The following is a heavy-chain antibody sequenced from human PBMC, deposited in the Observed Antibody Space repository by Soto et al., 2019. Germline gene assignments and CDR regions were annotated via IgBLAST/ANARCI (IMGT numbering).Heavy chain of an antibody. CDR3: AKASSAWYDSKSYYFDD. CDR2: ISATGGST. J-gene: IGHJ4*02. CDR1: GFSFSDYA. D-gene: IGHD6-19*01. Sequence: EVQLLDSGGGLVQSGGSLRLSCAASGFSFSDYAMNWVRQAPGKGLEWVSEISATGGSTFYADFVKGRFTISRDNSKNTLYLHLTSLRDEDTARYYCAKASSAWYDSKSYYFDDWGPGTLVTVSS. V-gene: IGHV3-23*01.